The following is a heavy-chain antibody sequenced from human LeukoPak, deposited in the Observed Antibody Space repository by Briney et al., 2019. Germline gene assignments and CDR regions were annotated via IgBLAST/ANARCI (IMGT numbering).Heavy chain of an antibody. CDR2: ISYDGSNT. CDR3: ARDPNRGSGHYYDY. D-gene: IGHD3-22*01. CDR1: GFTFSSYT. J-gene: IGHJ4*02. V-gene: IGHV3-30-3*01. Sequence: GSLRLSCAASGFTFSSYTLHWVRQAPGTGLERVAVISYDGSNTYYTDSVKGRFTITRENSKNTLYLQMNSLRAEDSAVYYCARDPNRGSGHYYDYWGQGTLVTVSS.